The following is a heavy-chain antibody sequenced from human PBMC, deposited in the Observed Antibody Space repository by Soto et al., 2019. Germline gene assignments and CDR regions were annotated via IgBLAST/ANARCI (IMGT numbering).Heavy chain of an antibody. J-gene: IGHJ4*02. CDR3: VKERGGDCPDNSCYFGADY. D-gene: IGHD2-2*01. Sequence: GSLRLACTASGFTFSSDAMSWVSQAPGKGLGWVSAMSGSGGSTYYAGSVKGRFTISRENSKITLSLQMDRLRVEDTAVYYCVKERGGDCPDNSCYFGADYGGQGTPVTVAS. V-gene: IGHV3-23*01. CDR2: MSGSGGST. CDR1: GFTFSSDA.